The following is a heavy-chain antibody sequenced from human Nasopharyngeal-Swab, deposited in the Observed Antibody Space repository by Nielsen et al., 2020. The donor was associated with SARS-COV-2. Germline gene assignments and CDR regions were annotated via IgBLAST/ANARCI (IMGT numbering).Heavy chain of an antibody. CDR1: GASVSSGTYY. Sequence: SETLSLTCTVSGASVSSGTYYWSWIRQPPGKGLEWIGYLYYSGNTHYNPSLESRVTMSVDTSNNQFSLILSSVTAADTAVYYCARDREDLRKYYFDYWGRGTLVTVSS. CDR2: LYYSGNT. CDR3: ARDREDLRKYYFDY. J-gene: IGHJ4*02. V-gene: IGHV4-61*01.